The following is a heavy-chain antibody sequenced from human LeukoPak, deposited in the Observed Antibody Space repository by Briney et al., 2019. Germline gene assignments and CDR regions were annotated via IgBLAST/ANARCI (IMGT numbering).Heavy chain of an antibody. V-gene: IGHV3-7*01. J-gene: IGHJ4*02. Sequence: PGGSLRLSCAVSGFTFSSNWMSWVRQAPGKGLEWVANIKQDGSEKYYVDSMKGRFTISRDNAKNSLYLQMNSLRAEDTAVYYCARARYSYGYGYFDYWGQGTLVSVSS. CDR2: IKQDGSEK. CDR3: ARARYSYGYGYFDY. D-gene: IGHD5-18*01. CDR1: GFTFSSNW.